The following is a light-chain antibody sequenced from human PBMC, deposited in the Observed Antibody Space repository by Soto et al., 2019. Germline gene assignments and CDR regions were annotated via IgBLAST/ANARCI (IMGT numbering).Light chain of an antibody. Sequence: EIVMTQSPATLSVSPGERATLSCRASQSVSINIAWYQQKPGQAPRLLIYRASTRATGVPASFSGSGSGTEFPLTIGSLQSKDFAFYYCKQYNNWPRRSAQGTKV. J-gene: IGKJ1*01. CDR2: RAS. V-gene: IGKV3-15*01. CDR1: QSVSIN. CDR3: KQYNNWPRR.